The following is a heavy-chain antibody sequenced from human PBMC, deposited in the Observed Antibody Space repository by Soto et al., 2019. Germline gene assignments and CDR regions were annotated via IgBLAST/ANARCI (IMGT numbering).Heavy chain of an antibody. CDR3: TGITWFRGMDV. D-gene: IGHD3-10*01. CDR1: GDSVSSNSAG. CDR2: TYYKSKWNN. V-gene: IGHV6-1*01. J-gene: IGHJ6*02. Sequence: PSQTLSLTCVISGDSVSSNSAGWNWIRQSPSRGLEWLGRTYYKSKWNNDYALSVKSRITXXXDXXXXXFSLHXXSVXPEDTAVYYCTGITWFRGMDVWGQGTPVTVSS.